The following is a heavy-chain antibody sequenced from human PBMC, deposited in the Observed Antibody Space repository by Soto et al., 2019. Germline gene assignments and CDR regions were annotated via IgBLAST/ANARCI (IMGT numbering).Heavy chain of an antibody. CDR2: INHIGGT. J-gene: IGHJ5*02. V-gene: IGHV4-34*01. Sequence: ETLSLTCAVYGGSFNGYYWNWIRRPPGKGLEWIGEINHIGGTHYNPSLKSRVTMSVDTSKNQFSLRLSSVTAAVTAIYYCATRITVFGLLIPPFDPWGQGTQVTVSS. CDR1: GGSFNGYY. CDR3: ATRITVFGLLIPPFDP. D-gene: IGHD3-3*01.